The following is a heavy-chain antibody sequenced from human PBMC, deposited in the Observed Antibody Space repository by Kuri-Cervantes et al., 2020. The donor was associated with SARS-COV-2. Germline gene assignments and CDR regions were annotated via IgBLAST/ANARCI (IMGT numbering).Heavy chain of an antibody. J-gene: IGHJ4*02. V-gene: IGHV4-59*01. CDR3: ARGRPHVDF. CDR2: VDYTGVA. CDR1: SGSISTVY. Sequence: SCSVSSGSISTVYWSWIRQFPGKRLERIGYVDYTGVAKYNHSLKSRVTMSVDTSKNQFSLRLSSVTPADTAIYSCARGRPHVDFWGQGTLVTVSS.